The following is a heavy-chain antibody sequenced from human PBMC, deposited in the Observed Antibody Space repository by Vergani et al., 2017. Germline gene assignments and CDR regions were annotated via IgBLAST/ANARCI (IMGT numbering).Heavy chain of an antibody. D-gene: IGHD2-15*01. CDR2: TRYDGIVE. CDR3: ATAGAAYCRGASCYDFFEY. CDR1: GFTFSDYG. V-gene: IGHV3-30*02. Sequence: QVQLVESGGGVVQPGGSVRLSCAASGFTFSDYGMHWVRQAPGKGLEWVAFTRYDGIVEYYGDSVRGRFTISRDNSKNTLYLQMNRLRPEDTAVYYCATAGAAYCRGASCYDFFEYWGQGTLVTVAS. J-gene: IGHJ4*02.